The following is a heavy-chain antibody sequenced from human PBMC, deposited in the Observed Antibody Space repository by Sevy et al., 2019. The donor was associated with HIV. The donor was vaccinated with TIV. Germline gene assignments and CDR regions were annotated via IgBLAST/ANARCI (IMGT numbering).Heavy chain of an antibody. D-gene: IGHD3-10*01. J-gene: IGHJ4*02. CDR2: IWFDGSDK. CDR3: ARDRDGLHYFDY. Sequence: GSLRLSCAASGFPFKNYGMHWVRQAPGKGLEWVAIIWFDGSDKYYAASVKGRFTVSRDNSRNTLYLQLNSLRAEDTAVYYCARDRDGLHYFDYWGQGTLVTVSS. CDR1: GFPFKNYG. V-gene: IGHV3-33*01.